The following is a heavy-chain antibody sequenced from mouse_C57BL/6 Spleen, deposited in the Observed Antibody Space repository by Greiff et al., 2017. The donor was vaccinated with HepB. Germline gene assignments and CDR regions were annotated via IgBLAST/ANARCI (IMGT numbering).Heavy chain of an antibody. Sequence: VKLVESGAELVRPGASVTLSCKASGYTFTDYEMHWVKQTPVHGLEWIGAIDPETGGTAYNQKFKGKAILTADKSSSTAYMELRSLTSEDSAVYYCTSGTGGYYFDYWGQGTTLTVSS. CDR3: TSGTGGYYFDY. CDR2: IDPETGGT. J-gene: IGHJ2*01. CDR1: GYTFTDYE. D-gene: IGHD4-1*01. V-gene: IGHV1-15*01.